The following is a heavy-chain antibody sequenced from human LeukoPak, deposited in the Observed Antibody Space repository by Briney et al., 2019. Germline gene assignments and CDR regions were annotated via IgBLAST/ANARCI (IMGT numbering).Heavy chain of an antibody. Sequence: PSETLSLTCTVSGGSISSGDYYWSWIRQPPGKGLEWIGYIYYSGSTYYNPSLKSRVTISVDTSKNQFSLKLTSVTAADTAVYFCARQVGATFDYWGQGALVTVSS. CDR3: ARQVGATFDY. D-gene: IGHD1-26*01. V-gene: IGHV4-30-4*01. CDR1: GGSISSGDYY. J-gene: IGHJ4*02. CDR2: IYYSGST.